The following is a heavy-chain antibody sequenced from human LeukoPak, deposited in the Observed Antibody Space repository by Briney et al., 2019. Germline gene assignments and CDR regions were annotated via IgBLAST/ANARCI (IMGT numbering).Heavy chain of an antibody. CDR1: GFTFSSYS. CDR3: AKVGYYDILTGYYYYFDY. V-gene: IGHV3-21*04. CDR2: ISSSSSYI. D-gene: IGHD3-9*01. J-gene: IGHJ4*02. Sequence: GGSLRLSCAASGFTFSSYSMNWVRQAPGKGLEWVSSISSSSSYIYYADSVKGRFTISRDNSKNTLYLQMNSLRAEDTAVYYCAKVGYYDILTGYYYYFDYWGQGTLVTVSS.